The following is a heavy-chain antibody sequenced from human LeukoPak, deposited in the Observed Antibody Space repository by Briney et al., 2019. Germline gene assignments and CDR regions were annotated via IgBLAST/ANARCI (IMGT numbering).Heavy chain of an antibody. Sequence: GGSLRLSCAASGFTFSSYEMNWVRQAPGKGLEWVSYISSSGSTIYCADSVKGRFTISRDNVKNSLYLQMNSLRAEDTAVYYCAREGVGNLGYYYGMDVWGQGTTVTVSS. CDR3: AREGVGNLGYYYGMDV. D-gene: IGHD4-23*01. J-gene: IGHJ6*02. V-gene: IGHV3-48*03. CDR2: ISSSGSTI. CDR1: GFTFSSYE.